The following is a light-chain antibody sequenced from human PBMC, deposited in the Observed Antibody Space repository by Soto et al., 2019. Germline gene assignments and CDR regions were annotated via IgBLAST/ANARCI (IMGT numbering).Light chain of an antibody. V-gene: IGKV3-11*01. J-gene: IGKJ1*01. CDR1: QSVSSY. Sequence: EIVLTQSPATLSLSPGERATLSCRASQSVSSYLAWYQQKPGQAPRLLIYGASNRATGSPARFSGSGSGTDFTLTISSLEAEDFAVYYCQQRSNWPPWTFGQATKVEIK. CDR2: GAS. CDR3: QQRSNWPPWT.